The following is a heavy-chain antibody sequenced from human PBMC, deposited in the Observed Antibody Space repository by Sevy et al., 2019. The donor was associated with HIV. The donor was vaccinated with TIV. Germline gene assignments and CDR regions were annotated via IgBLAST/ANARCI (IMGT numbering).Heavy chain of an antibody. CDR2: IWSDGSKK. V-gene: IGHV3-33*01. CDR1: GFTFSNYG. D-gene: IGHD2-21*02. CDR3: ARDLGAYCGGDCYFGRFDP. Sequence: GGSLRHSCAASGFTFSNYGMHWVRQVPGKGLEWVAIIWSDGSKKLHSDSVKGRFTISRDNSKNTLYLQMNSLKPEDTAVYYCARDLGAYCGGDCYFGRFDPWGQGTLVTVSS. J-gene: IGHJ5*02.